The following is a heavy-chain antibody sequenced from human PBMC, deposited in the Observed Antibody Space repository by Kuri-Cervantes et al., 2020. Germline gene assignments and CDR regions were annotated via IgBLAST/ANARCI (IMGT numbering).Heavy chain of an antibody. D-gene: IGHD1-26*01. CDR2: IYHSGST. CDR1: GYSISSGYY. V-gene: IGHV4-38-2*01. CDR3: AGSLSGSRDY. Sequence: GSLRLSCAVSGYSISSGYYWGWIRQPPGKGLEWIGNIYHSGSTYYNPSLKSRVTISVDPSKNQFSLKLSSVTAADTAVYYCAGSLSGSRDYWGQGTLVTVSS. J-gene: IGHJ4*02.